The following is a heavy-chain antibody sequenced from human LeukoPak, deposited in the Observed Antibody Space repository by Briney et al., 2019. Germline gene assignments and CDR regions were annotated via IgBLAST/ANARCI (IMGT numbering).Heavy chain of an antibody. V-gene: IGHV3-23*01. Sequence: PGGSLRLSCAASGFTFSDYAMSWVRQAPGKGLEWVSTINNSGNRTYFADSVKGRFTVSRDNSKNLLFLQMNSLTAEDTAVYYCAKCGLHTFGLYLYWGQGTLVTISS. J-gene: IGHJ4*02. CDR3: AKCGLHTFGLYLY. D-gene: IGHD3-16*01. CDR1: GFTFSDYA. CDR2: INNSGNRT.